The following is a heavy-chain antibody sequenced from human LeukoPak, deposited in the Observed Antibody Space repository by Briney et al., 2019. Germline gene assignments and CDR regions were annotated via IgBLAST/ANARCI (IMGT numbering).Heavy chain of an antibody. CDR3: ARGDYGDYVDY. J-gene: IGHJ4*02. Sequence: PGGSLRLSCAASGFTFRSYWMSWVRQAPGKGLEWVANIKQDGSEKYYVDSVKGRFTISRDNAKNSLYLQMNSLRAEDTAVYYCARGDYGDYVDYWGQGTLVTVSS. D-gene: IGHD4-17*01. CDR1: GFTFRSYW. CDR2: IKQDGSEK. V-gene: IGHV3-7*01.